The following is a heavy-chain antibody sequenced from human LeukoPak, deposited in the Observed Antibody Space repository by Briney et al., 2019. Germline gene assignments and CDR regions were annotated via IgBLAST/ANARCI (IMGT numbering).Heavy chain of an antibody. CDR1: GGSISSGAYY. D-gene: IGHD3-22*01. V-gene: IGHV4-31*03. CDR3: ARARDYYDSSGRRDAFDI. Sequence: SQTLSLTCTVSGGSISSGAYYWSWIRQHPGKGLEWLGYIYHSGSTYYNPPLKSRLTISVEMSKNQLSLKLSSVTAADTAVYYCARARDYYDSSGRRDAFDIWGQGTMVTVSS. J-gene: IGHJ3*02. CDR2: IYHSGST.